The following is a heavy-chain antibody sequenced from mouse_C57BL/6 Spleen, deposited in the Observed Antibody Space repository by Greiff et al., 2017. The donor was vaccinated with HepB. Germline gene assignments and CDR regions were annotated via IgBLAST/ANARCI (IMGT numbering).Heavy chain of an antibody. D-gene: IGHD2-2*01. Sequence: QVHVKQSGSELVKPGASVKISCKASGYAFSSSWMNWVKQRPGKGLEWIGRIYPGDGDTNYNGKFKGKATLTADKSSSTAYMQLSSLTSEDSAVYFCARSKDYGSYFDYWGQGTTLTVSS. CDR2: IYPGDGDT. J-gene: IGHJ2*01. V-gene: IGHV1-82*01. CDR3: ARSKDYGSYFDY. CDR1: GYAFSSSW.